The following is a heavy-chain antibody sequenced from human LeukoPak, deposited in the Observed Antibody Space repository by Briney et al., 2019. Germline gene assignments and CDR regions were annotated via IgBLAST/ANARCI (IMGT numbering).Heavy chain of an antibody. D-gene: IGHD3-10*01. CDR2: IYPADSDT. CDR3: ARPFGRNDY. J-gene: IGHJ4*02. CDR1: GDDLVTYW. Sequence: GESLKISCKGSGDDLVTYWIAWVRQMPGKGLEWMGIIYPADSDTRYSPSFQGQVTISADKSISTAYLQWSSLKASDTAMYYCARPFGRNDYWGQGTLVTVSS. V-gene: IGHV5-51*01.